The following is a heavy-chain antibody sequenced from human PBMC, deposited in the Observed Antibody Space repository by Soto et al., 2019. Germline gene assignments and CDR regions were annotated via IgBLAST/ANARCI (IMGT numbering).Heavy chain of an antibody. J-gene: IGHJ5*02. CDR3: ARYCSGVSCHGRGYL. V-gene: IGHV3-7*01. Sequence: GSLRLSCAASGFTCNSYWMNWVRQAPGKGLEWVANIDQDGSVTYYVDSVKGRFTISRDNVKNSLYLQMHSLRAEDTAVYYWARYCSGVSCHGRGYLWGQGTQVPVSS. D-gene: IGHD2-15*01. CDR2: IDQDGSVT. CDR1: GFTCNSYW.